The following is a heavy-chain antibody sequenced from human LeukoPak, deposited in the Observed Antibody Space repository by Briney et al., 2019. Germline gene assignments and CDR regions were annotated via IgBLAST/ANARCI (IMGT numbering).Heavy chain of an antibody. CDR3: ARRVWATTISRDAFDI. CDR1: GGSISSGSSY. D-gene: IGHD1-26*01. Sequence: PSQTLSLTCTVSGGSISSGSSYWSWIRQPPGKGLEWIGHIHYSGSTNYNPSLKSRVAISVDTSKNQFSLKLSSVTAADTAVYYCARRVWATTISRDAFDIWGQGTMVTVSS. J-gene: IGHJ3*02. CDR2: IHYSGST. V-gene: IGHV4-61*01.